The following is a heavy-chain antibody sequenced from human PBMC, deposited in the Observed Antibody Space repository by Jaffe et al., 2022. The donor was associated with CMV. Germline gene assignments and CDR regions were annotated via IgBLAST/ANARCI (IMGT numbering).Heavy chain of an antibody. CDR3: AREWGGSVFHVAFDI. CDR1: GFTFSSYE. Sequence: EVQLVESGGGLVQPGGSLRLSCAASGFTFSSYEMNWVRQAPGKGLEWVSYISSSGSTIYYADSVKGRFTISRDNAKNSLYLQMNSLRAEDTAVYYCAREWGGSVFHVAFDIWGQGTMVTVSS. J-gene: IGHJ3*02. V-gene: IGHV3-48*03. D-gene: IGHD3-16*01. CDR2: ISSSGSTI.